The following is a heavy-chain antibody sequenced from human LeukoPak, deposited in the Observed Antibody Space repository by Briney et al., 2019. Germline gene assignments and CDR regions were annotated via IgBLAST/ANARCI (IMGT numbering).Heavy chain of an antibody. Sequence: GGSLRLSCAASGFTFSSYGMHWVRQAPGKGLEWVAFIRYDGSNKYYADSVKGRFTISRDNSKNTLYLQMNSLRAEDTAVYYCAKSASVAYGYYFDYWGQGTLVTVSS. CDR2: IRYDGSNK. D-gene: IGHD4-17*01. CDR1: GFTFSSYG. CDR3: AKSASVAYGYYFDY. J-gene: IGHJ4*02. V-gene: IGHV3-30*02.